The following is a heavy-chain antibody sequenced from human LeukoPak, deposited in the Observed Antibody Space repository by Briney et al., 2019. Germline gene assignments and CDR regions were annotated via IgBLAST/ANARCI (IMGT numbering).Heavy chain of an antibody. Sequence: TGGSLRLSCGASGFTSGLTFGYYAMSWVRQALGNGQEEVATSGGVGGDTYYEDSVKGRFTISRDNSKNTLNLQMNSLRAEDTAVYYCAKDEIPANGLYDAFDIWGQGTKVTVSA. V-gene: IGHV3-23*01. J-gene: IGHJ3*02. D-gene: IGHD5-24*01. CDR2: SGGVGGDT. CDR3: AKDEIPANGLYDAFDI. CDR1: GFTSGLTFGYYA.